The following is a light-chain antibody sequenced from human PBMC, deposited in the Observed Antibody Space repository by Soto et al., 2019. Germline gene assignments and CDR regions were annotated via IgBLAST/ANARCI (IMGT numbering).Light chain of an antibody. CDR1: RPSIGSNH. J-gene: IGLJ2*01. Sequence: QLVLTQPPSASGTPGQRVTISCSGSRPSIGSNHVYWYQQLPGMAPKLLIYTNNQRPSGVPDRFSASKSGTSASLAISGLRSEDEADYYCGTWDSSLSSVEFGGGTKVTVL. CDR2: TNN. CDR3: GTWDSSLSSVE. V-gene: IGLV1-47*02.